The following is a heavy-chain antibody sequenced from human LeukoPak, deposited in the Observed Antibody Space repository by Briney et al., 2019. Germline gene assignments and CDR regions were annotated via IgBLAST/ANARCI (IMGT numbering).Heavy chain of an antibody. Sequence: PSETLSLTCTVSGGSISSGSYYWSWIRQPAGKGLEWIGRIYTSGSTNYNPSLKSRVTISVDTSKNQFSLKLSSVTAADTAVYYCARNGDGYNTNDAFDIWGQGTMVTVSS. CDR1: GGSISSGSYY. J-gene: IGHJ3*02. CDR3: ARNGDGYNTNDAFDI. D-gene: IGHD5-24*01. CDR2: IYTSGST. V-gene: IGHV4-61*02.